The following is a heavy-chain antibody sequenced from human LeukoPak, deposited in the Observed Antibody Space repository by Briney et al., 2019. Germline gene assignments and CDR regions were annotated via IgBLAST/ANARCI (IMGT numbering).Heavy chain of an antibody. D-gene: IGHD3-9*01. J-gene: IGHJ4*02. Sequence: GRSLRLFYAATGCTVSSYAMSWVRQAPGKGLEWVSAISGSGGSTYYADSVKGRFTISRDNSKNTLYLQMNSLRAEDTAVYYCADDILTGYYQPFDYWGQGTLVTVSS. CDR3: ADDILTGYYQPFDY. CDR1: GCTVSSYA. V-gene: IGHV3-23*01. CDR2: ISGSGGST.